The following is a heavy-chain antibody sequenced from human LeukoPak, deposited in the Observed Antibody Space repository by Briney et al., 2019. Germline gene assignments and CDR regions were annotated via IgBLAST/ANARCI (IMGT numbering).Heavy chain of an antibody. J-gene: IGHJ3*02. Sequence: SVKVSCKASGGTFSSYAISWVRQAPGQGLEWMGGIIPIFGTANYAQKFQGRVTITAEESTSTAYMELSSLRSEDTAVYYCARASSGYYDDAFDIWGQGTMVTVSS. CDR2: IIPIFGTA. V-gene: IGHV1-69*13. D-gene: IGHD3-22*01. CDR3: ARASSGYYDDAFDI. CDR1: GGTFSSYA.